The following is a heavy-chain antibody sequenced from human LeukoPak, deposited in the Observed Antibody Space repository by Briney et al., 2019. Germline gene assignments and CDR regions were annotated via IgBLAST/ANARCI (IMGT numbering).Heavy chain of an antibody. Sequence: GGSLRLSCAASGFTFSTYWMHWVRQAPGKGLVWVSRINSDGTSTNYADSVKRRFTISRDNAKNTLYLQMNSLRAEDTAVYYCARVHGNPDTSYYPYYMDVWGKGTTVTVSS. CDR3: ARVHGNPDTSYYPYYMDV. D-gene: IGHD1-1*01. CDR2: INSDGTST. J-gene: IGHJ6*03. CDR1: GFTFSTYW. V-gene: IGHV3-74*01.